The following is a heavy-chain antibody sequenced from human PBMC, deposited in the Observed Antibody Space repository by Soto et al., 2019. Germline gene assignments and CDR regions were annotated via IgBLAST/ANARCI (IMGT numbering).Heavy chain of an antibody. J-gene: IGHJ3*02. CDR1: GGTFSSYT. CDR2: IIPILGIA. V-gene: IGHV1-69*02. D-gene: IGHD6-19*01. Sequence: QVQLVQSGAEVKKPGSSVKVSCKASGGTFSSYTISWVRQAPGQGLEWMGRIIPILGIAKYAQKFQGRVTLTADKSTRTAYIELSSLRSEDTAVYYCDSLAVAYVAFDIWGQWTMVTVSS. CDR3: DSLAVAYVAFDI.